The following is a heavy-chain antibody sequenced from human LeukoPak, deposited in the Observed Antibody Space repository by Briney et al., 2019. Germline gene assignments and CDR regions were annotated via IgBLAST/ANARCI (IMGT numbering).Heavy chain of an antibody. J-gene: IGHJ5*02. CDR2: ISHDGSTQ. D-gene: IGHD1-14*01. CDR3: ARGERAHLGTDWLDP. Sequence: PGGSLRLSCAASGFIFSNYAMHWVRQPPGKGLEWMAFISHDGSTQYYADSVKGRLTISRHNSWNILYLQMSSLRPDDTATYYCARGERAHLGTDWLDPWGHGTLVTVSS. V-gene: IGHV3-30-3*01. CDR1: GFIFSNYA.